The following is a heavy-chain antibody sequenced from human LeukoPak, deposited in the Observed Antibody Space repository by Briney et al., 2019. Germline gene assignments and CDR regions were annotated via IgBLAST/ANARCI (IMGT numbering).Heavy chain of an antibody. D-gene: IGHD1-7*01. CDR1: GFTFSSYA. CDR3: AKAHNWNYVGSDY. J-gene: IGHJ4*02. Sequence: QTGGSLRLSCAASGFTFSSYAMSWVRQAPGKGLEWVSAISGSGGSTYYADSVKGRFTISRDNSKNTLYLQMNSLRAEDTAVYYCAKAHNWNYVGSDYWGQGTLVTVSS. CDR2: ISGSGGST. V-gene: IGHV3-23*01.